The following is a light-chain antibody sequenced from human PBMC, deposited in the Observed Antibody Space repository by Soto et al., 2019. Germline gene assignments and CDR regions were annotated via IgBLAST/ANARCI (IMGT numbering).Light chain of an antibody. J-gene: IGLJ3*02. V-gene: IGLV1-47*01. CDR2: RND. CDR1: SSNMGNF. Sequence: QSVLTQPPSGSGTPGQRVTISCAGSSSNMGNFAYWYRQLPGTAPTLLIYRNDQRPSGVPDRFSGSNSGTSATLAISGLRSEDEAAYSCEAWDDSMRAWEFGGGNK. CDR3: EAWDDSMRAWE.